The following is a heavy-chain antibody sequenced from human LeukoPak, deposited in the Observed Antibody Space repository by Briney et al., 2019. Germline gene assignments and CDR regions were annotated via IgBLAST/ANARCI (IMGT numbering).Heavy chain of an antibody. CDR1: GFTFSSYS. D-gene: IGHD2-2*01. CDR2: ISSRSSYI. CDR3: ARGSSTHREYYFDY. J-gene: IGHJ4*02. Sequence: GGSLRLSCAASGFTFSSYSMNWVRQAPGKGLEWVSSISSRSSYIYYADSVKGRFTISRDNAKNSLYLQMNSLRAEDTAVYYCARGSSTHREYYFDYWGQGTLVTVSS. V-gene: IGHV3-21*01.